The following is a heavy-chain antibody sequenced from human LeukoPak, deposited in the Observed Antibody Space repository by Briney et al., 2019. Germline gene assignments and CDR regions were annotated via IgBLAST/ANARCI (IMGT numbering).Heavy chain of an antibody. V-gene: IGHV3-21*01. CDR3: ARVFDYDFWSEYYYHMDV. Sequence: AGGSLRLSCAASGFTFSSYSMNWVRQAPGKGLEWVSSISSSSTYIYYADSVEGRFTISRDNAKDSLYLLMTSLRAEDTAVYYCARVFDYDFWSEYYYHMDVWGKGTTVIVSS. CDR1: GFTFSSYS. D-gene: IGHD3-3*01. CDR2: ISSSSTYI. J-gene: IGHJ6*03.